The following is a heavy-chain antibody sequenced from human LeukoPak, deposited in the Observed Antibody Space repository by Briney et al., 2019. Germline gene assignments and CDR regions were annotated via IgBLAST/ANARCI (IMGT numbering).Heavy chain of an antibody. D-gene: IGHD6-6*01. CDR3: AKGGSSLPNYFSC. CDR2: IIGSGDST. V-gene: IGHV3-23*01. J-gene: IGHJ4*03. Sequence: PGGCLRLSCAASGFTFSSFAMTWVRQAPGKGLEWVSAIIGSGDSTYYADSVKGRFTISRDNSKNTLYVQMNSLRAEDTAVYYCAKGGSSLPNYFSCWGHRTLVSVSS. CDR1: GFTFSSFA.